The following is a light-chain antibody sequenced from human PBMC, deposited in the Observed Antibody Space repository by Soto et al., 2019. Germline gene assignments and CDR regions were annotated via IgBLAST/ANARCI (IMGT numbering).Light chain of an antibody. V-gene: IGKV3-11*01. J-gene: IGKJ2*01. CDR1: QSVGTY. CDR3: QLRSSWPPYT. Sequence: ELVLTQSPAALSLSPGEGASLSCWASQSVGTYMAWYQHKPGQPPRLLIYDASKRATGVPARFSGSGSGTNFTFTISSLEPADFALYFCQLRSSWPPYTFAQGTKVDIK. CDR2: DAS.